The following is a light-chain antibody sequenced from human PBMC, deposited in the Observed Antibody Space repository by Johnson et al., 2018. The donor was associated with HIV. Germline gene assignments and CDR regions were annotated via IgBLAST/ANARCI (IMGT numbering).Light chain of an antibody. J-gene: IGLJ1*01. CDR1: SSNIGNNY. CDR2: DDI. CDR3: GTWDDSLSTYV. Sequence: QSVLTQSPSVSAAPGQKVTISCSGSSSNIGNNYVSWYQQLPGTAPRLLIYDDIKRPSGIPDRFSGSKSGTSATLGITGLQTGDEADYYCGTWDDSLSTYVFGTGTKVTVL. V-gene: IGLV1-51*01.